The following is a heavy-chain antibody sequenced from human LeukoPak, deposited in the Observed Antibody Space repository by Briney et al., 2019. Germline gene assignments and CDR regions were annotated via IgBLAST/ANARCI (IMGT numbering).Heavy chain of an antibody. CDR1: GFTFSYFG. D-gene: IGHD5-12*01. CDR3: ARDHSDYSGYDYFDY. CDR2: ISHDGTNK. Sequence: PGRSLRLSCAASGFTFSYFGLHWVRQAPGKGLDWVAVISHDGTNKYYADSVKGRFTISRDNSKNTLYLQMNSLRAEDTAVYYCARDHSDYSGYDYFDYWGQGTLVTVSS. J-gene: IGHJ4*02. V-gene: IGHV3-30-3*01.